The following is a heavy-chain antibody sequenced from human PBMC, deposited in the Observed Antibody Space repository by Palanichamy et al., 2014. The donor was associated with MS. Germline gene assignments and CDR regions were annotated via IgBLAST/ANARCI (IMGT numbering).Heavy chain of an antibody. CDR1: GFGFSGYS. J-gene: IGHJ4*02. Sequence: EVQLVESGGDLVQPGGSLRLSCEASGFGFSGYSMHWVRQAPGRGLEWVSFITSSRSNIYYADSVKGRFTISRDNAKNSLYLHMNSLRDEDTAVYYCARDRRTQPGDYFDLWGQGTLVIVSS. D-gene: IGHD2-2*01. CDR3: ARDRRTQPGDYFDL. CDR2: ITSSRSNI. V-gene: IGHV3-48*02.